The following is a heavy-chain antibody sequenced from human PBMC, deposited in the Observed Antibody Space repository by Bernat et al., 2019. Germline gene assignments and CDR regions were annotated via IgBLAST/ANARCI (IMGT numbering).Heavy chain of an antibody. CDR2: IWYDGSNK. CDR3: ARDGRGYSYGEIYYFDY. D-gene: IGHD5-18*01. V-gene: IGHV3-30*19. J-gene: IGHJ4*02. Sequence: VQLVESGGGVVQPGRSLKLSCAASGFTFSSYGMHWVRQTPGKGLEWVAVIWYDGSNKYYADSVKGRFTISRDNSKNTLYLQMNSLRAEDTAVYYCARDGRGYSYGEIYYFDYWGQGTLVTVSS. CDR1: GFTFSSYG.